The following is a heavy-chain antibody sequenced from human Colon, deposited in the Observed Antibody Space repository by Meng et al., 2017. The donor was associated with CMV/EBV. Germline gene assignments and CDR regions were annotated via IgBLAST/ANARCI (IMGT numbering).Heavy chain of an antibody. D-gene: IGHD3-22*01. CDR2: INPNSGGT. CDR1: GYTVTGYY. V-gene: IGHV1-2*02. Sequence: QLGQSGADVKKPGASVKVSCKASGYTVTGYYMHWVRQAPGQGLEWMGWINPNSGGTNYAQKFQGRVTMTRDTSISTAYMELSRLRSDDTAVYYCATVSSGYYLYFQHWGQGTLVTVSS. J-gene: IGHJ1*01. CDR3: ATVSSGYYLYFQH.